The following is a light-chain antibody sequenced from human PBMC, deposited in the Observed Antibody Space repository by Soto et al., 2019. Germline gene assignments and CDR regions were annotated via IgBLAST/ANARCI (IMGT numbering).Light chain of an antibody. J-gene: IGKJ1*01. CDR3: QQYTEWPPWT. V-gene: IGKV3-15*01. CDR1: HSVSSN. CDR2: AAS. Sequence: IVMTQSPATLSVSPGERASLSCRASHSVSSNLAWYQQKPGQAPRLLIYAASTRATGIPTRFSGSGSGTEFTLTISSLQSEDFAVYYFQQYTEWPPWTFGQGTKVEIK.